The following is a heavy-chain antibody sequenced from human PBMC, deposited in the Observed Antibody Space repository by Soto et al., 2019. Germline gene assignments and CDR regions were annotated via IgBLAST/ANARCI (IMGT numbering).Heavy chain of an antibody. CDR2: ISSSGRTI. CDR3: ARSPFLECN. CDR1: GFTFSSYE. V-gene: IGHV3-48*03. Sequence: HPVGSLRLSCAASGFTFSSYEMNWVRQAPGKGLEWVSYISSSGRTIYYAGSVKGRFTISRDNAKNSLFLQMNSLRVEDTAVYYCARSPFLECNWAQGTLVTVSS. D-gene: IGHD3-3*02. J-gene: IGHJ4*02.